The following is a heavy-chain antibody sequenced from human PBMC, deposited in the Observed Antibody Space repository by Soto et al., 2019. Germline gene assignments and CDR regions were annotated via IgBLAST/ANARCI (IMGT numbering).Heavy chain of an antibody. CDR1: GGSISSGGYS. Sequence: QLQLQESGSGLVKPSQTLSPTCAVSGGSISSGGYSWSWIRQPPGKGLEWIGYIYHSGSTYYNPSLKSRVTISVDRSKNQFSLKLSSVTAADTAVYYCARVGIGWELPDYWGQGTLVTVSS. V-gene: IGHV4-30-2*01. CDR2: IYHSGST. J-gene: IGHJ4*02. D-gene: IGHD1-26*01. CDR3: ARVGIGWELPDY.